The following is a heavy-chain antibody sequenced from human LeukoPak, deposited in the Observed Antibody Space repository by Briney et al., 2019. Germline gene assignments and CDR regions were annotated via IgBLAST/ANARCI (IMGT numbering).Heavy chain of an antibody. Sequence: ASVKVSCKASGGTFSSYAISWVRQAPGQGLEWMGRIIPILGIANYAQKFQGRVTITAVKSTSTAYMELSSLRSEDTAVYYCARVDTAYYYGMDVWGQGTTVTVSS. V-gene: IGHV1-69*04. CDR3: ARVDTAYYYGMDV. CDR1: GGTFSSYA. J-gene: IGHJ6*02. CDR2: IIPILGIA. D-gene: IGHD5-18*01.